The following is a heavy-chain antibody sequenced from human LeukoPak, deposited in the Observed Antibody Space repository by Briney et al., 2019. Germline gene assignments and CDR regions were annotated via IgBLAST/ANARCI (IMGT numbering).Heavy chain of an antibody. J-gene: IGHJ5*01. CDR1: GASFSYDY. CDR3: AKGVWAPRFDS. D-gene: IGHD7-27*01. Sequence: SGTLSLTCAVYGASFSYDYWSWIRQAPGKGLEWIGEINHSGSITYNPSLKSRVTISAEKSKSQFSLRLTSVTAADTAVYYCAKGVWAPRFDSWGQGTLVTVSS. V-gene: IGHV4-34*01. CDR2: INHSGSI.